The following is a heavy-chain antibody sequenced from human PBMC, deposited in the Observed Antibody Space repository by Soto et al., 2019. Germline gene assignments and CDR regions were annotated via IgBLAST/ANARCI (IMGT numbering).Heavy chain of an antibody. J-gene: IGHJ4*02. V-gene: IGHV3-21*01. Sequence: PGGSLRLSCAASGFSFSNYAMTWVRQAPGKGLEWVSSISSSSSFIYYADSVKGRFTISRDNSKNSLYLQMNSLRAEDTAVYYCARVMQWLPPYYFDYWGQGTLVTVSS. D-gene: IGHD6-19*01. CDR2: ISSSSSFI. CDR3: ARVMQWLPPYYFDY. CDR1: GFSFSNYA.